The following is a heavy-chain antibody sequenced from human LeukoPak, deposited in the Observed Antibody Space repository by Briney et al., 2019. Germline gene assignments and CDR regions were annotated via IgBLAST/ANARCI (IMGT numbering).Heavy chain of an antibody. CDR1: GFTFSNAW. V-gene: IGHV3-15*01. D-gene: IGHD3-16*02. Sequence: GGSLRLSRVASGFTFSNAWMSWVRQAPGKGLEWVGRIKSKNDGGTTDFAAPVKGRFTISRDDSTNTLYLQMNSLKTEDTAVYYCTAHLYYGYVWGSYRLWGQGIMVTVSS. CDR3: TAHLYYGYVWGSYRL. CDR2: IKSKNDGGTT. J-gene: IGHJ3*01.